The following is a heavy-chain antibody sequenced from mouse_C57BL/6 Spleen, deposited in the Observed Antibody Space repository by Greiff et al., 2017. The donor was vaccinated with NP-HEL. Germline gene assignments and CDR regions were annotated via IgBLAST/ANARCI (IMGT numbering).Heavy chain of an antibody. CDR1: GYTFTSYW. D-gene: IGHD1-1*01. CDR2: IHPNSGST. J-gene: IGHJ1*03. Sequence: VQLQQPGAELVKPGASVKLSCKASGYTFTSYWMHWVKQRPGQGLERIGMIHPNSGSTNYNEKFKSKATLTVDKSSSTAYMQLSSLTSEDAAVYYCARSGTWYFDVWGTGTTVTVSS. V-gene: IGHV1-64*01. CDR3: ARSGTWYFDV.